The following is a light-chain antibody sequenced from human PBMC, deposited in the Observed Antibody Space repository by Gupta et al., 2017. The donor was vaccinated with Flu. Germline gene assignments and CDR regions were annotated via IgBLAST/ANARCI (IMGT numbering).Light chain of an antibody. CDR2: EVS. J-gene: IGLJ1*01. V-gene: IGLV2-14*01. CDR3: SSYTSSSPYV. CDR1: SSDVGGYNY. Sequence: QSALTPPASVSGSPGQSITISCTGTSSDVGGYNYVSWYQQHPGKAPKLMIYEVSKRPSGVSNRFSGSKSGNTASLTISGLQAEDEADYYCSSYTSSSPYVFGTGTKVTVL.